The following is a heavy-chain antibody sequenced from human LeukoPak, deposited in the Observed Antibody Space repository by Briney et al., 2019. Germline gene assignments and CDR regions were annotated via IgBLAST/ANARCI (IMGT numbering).Heavy chain of an antibody. V-gene: IGHV4-39*01. Sequence: SETLSLTCTVSGGSISSYYWSWIRQPSGKGLEWIGSIYYSGSTYYNPSLKSRVTISVDTSKNQFSLKLSSVTAADTAVYYCARVVAATPYYYYYYMDVWGKGTTVTVSS. J-gene: IGHJ6*03. CDR2: IYYSGST. CDR1: GGSISSYY. CDR3: ARVVAATPYYYYYYMDV. D-gene: IGHD2-15*01.